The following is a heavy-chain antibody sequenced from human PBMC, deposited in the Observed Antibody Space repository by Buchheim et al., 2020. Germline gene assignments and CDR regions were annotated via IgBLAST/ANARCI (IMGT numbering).Heavy chain of an antibody. D-gene: IGHD3-10*01. V-gene: IGHV3-23*01. Sequence: EVQLLESGGGLVQPGGSLRLSCAASGFTFSSYGMSWVRQAPGKGLEWVSGISGSGGSTYYADSVKGRFTISRDNSKNTMYLKMNSLRAEDTAVYYCAKTYGSGSRLYVYYYGMDVWGQGTT. CDR3: AKTYGSGSRLYVYYYGMDV. CDR2: ISGSGGST. J-gene: IGHJ6*02. CDR1: GFTFSSYG.